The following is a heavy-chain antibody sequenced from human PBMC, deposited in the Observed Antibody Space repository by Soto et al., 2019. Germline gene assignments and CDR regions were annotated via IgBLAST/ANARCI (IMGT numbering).Heavy chain of an antibody. J-gene: IGHJ4*02. D-gene: IGHD3-22*01. Sequence: PGGSLRLSCAASGFTFSDYYMSWIRQAPGKGLEWVSYISSSSSYTNYADSVKGRFTISRDNAKNSLYLQMNSLRAEDTAVYYCARASASSGYNVGFTDYWGQGTLVTVSS. CDR1: GFTFSDYY. CDR3: ARASASSGYNVGFTDY. CDR2: ISSSSSYT. V-gene: IGHV3-11*06.